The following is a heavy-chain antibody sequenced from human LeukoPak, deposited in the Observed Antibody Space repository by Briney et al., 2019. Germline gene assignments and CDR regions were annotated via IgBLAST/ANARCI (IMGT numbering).Heavy chain of an antibody. CDR1: GGSISSGGYY. CDR3: AKSGDGDTFDI. J-gene: IGHJ3*02. CDR2: IYYSGTT. D-gene: IGHD2-21*02. V-gene: IGHV4-31*03. Sequence: KPSQTLSLTCTVSGGSISSGGYYWSWIRQHPGKGLEWIGYIYYSGTTYYNPSLKSRVTISVDTSKNQFSLKLSSVTAADTAVYYCAKSGDGDTFDIWGQGTMVTVSS.